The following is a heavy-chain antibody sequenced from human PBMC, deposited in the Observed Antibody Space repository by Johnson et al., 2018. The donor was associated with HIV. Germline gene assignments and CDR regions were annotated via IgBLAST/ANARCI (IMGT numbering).Heavy chain of an antibody. CDR2: ISSSGSTI. V-gene: IGHV3-48*04. CDR3: ARAGGYSSSWNAFDI. D-gene: IGHD6-13*01. J-gene: IGHJ3*02. Sequence: VQLVESGGGLVQPGGSLRLSCAASGFTFSSYAMSWIRQAPGKGLERVSYISSSGSTIYYADSVKGRFTISRDNAKNSLYLQMNSLRAGDTAVYYCARAGGYSSSWNAFDIWGQGTMVTVST. CDR1: GFTFSSYA.